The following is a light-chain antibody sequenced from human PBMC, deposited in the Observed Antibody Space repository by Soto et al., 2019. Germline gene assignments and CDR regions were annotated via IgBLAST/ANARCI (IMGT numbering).Light chain of an antibody. CDR1: QSIGIS. J-gene: IGKJ2*03. V-gene: IGKV1-5*01. CDR2: GAS. Sequence: DIQMTQSPSTLSAFIGDRVTITCRASQSIGISLAWLQQKPGKAPRFLIYGASTLESGVPSRFSGRGSGTEFTLTISSLQPDDSATYYCQQCYSYYSFGQGTKLEIK. CDR3: QQCYSYYS.